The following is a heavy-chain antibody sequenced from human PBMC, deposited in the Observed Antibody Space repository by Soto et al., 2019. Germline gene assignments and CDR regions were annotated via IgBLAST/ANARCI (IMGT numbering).Heavy chain of an antibody. CDR2: INHSGST. Sequence: PSETLSLTCAVYGGSFSGYYWSWIRQPPGKGLEWIGEINHSGSTNYNPSLKSRVTISVDTSKNQFSLKLSSVTAADTAVYYCARGRGSSSWNSYYYYGMDVWGQGTTVT. V-gene: IGHV4-34*01. J-gene: IGHJ6*02. D-gene: IGHD6-13*01. CDR1: GGSFSGYY. CDR3: ARGRGSSSWNSYYYYGMDV.